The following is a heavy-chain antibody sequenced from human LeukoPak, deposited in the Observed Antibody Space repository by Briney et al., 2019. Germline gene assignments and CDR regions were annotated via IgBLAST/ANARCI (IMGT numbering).Heavy chain of an antibody. CDR2: ISAYNGNT. CDR1: GYTFTSYG. CDR3: ARGVGYCSSTSCSELYYYYYYYMDV. D-gene: IGHD2-2*01. J-gene: IGHJ6*03. Sequence: EASVKVSCKASGYTFTSYGISWVRQAPGQGLEWMGWISAYNGNTNYAQKLQGRVTMTTDTSTSTAYMELRSLRSDDTAVYYCARGVGYCSSTSCSELYYYYYYYMDVWGKGTTVTVSS. V-gene: IGHV1-18*01.